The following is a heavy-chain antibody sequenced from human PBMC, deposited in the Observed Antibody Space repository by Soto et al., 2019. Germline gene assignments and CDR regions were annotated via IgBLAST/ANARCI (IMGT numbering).Heavy chain of an antibody. D-gene: IGHD6-19*01. CDR2: IWYDGSNK. CDR3: ARDVSSGWYPGFDY. J-gene: IGHJ4*02. V-gene: IGHV3-33*01. CDR1: GFTFSSYG. Sequence: ESGGGVVQPGRSLRLSCAASGFTFSSYGMHWVRQAPGKGLEWVAVIWYDGSNKYYADSVKGRFTISRDNSKNTLYLQMNSLRAEDTAVYYCARDVSSGWYPGFDYWGQGTLVTVSS.